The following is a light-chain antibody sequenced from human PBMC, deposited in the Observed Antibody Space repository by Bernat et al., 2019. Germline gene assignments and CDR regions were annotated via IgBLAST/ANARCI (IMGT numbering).Light chain of an antibody. J-gene: IGLJ3*02. V-gene: IGLV3-19*01. CDR1: SLRSYY. CDR2: GKN. CDR3: NSRDSSGNHSHWV. Sequence: SSELTQDPAVSVALGQTARITCQGDSLRSYYASWYQQKPGQAPVLVLYGKNNRPSVIPDRFSGSSSGNTASLTITGAQAEDEADYYCNSRDSSGNHSHWVFGGGTKLTVL.